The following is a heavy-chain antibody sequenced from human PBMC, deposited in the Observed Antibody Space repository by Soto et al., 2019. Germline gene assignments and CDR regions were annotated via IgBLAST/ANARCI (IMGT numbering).Heavy chain of an antibody. J-gene: IGHJ3*02. CDR1: GYTLTELS. CDR3: ATSGIVGATDAFDI. CDR2: FDPEDGET. Sequence: ASVKVSCKVSGYTLTELSMHWVRQAPGKGLEWMGGFDPEDGETIYAQKFQGRVTMTEDTSTDTVYMELSSLRSEDTAVYYCATSGIVGATDAFDIWGQGTMVTVSS. V-gene: IGHV1-24*01. D-gene: IGHD1-26*01.